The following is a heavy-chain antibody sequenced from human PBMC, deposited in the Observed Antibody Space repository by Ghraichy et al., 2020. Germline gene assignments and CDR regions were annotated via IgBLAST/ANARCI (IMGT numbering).Heavy chain of an antibody. Sequence: ASVKVSCKASGYTFGSYEIHWVRQATGQGLEWMGWMNPNSGKTGFAEKFQGRVTMTRDTSIFIAYMDLNSLRSEDTAVYYCARGVYSGSYDFWGQGTLVTVSS. V-gene: IGHV1-8*01. J-gene: IGHJ4*02. D-gene: IGHD1-26*01. CDR2: MNPNSGKT. CDR1: GYTFGSYE. CDR3: ARGVYSGSYDF.